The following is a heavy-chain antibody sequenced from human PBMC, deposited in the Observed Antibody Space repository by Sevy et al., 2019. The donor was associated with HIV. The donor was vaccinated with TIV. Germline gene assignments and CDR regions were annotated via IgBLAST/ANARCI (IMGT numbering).Heavy chain of an antibody. D-gene: IGHD6-6*01. J-gene: IGHJ5*02. V-gene: IGHV3-30*18. CDR3: AKDRTPYSSSSIAWFDP. CDR1: GFTFSSYS. CDR2: ISYDGSNK. Sequence: GGSLRLSCAASGFTFSSYSMNWVRQAPGKGLEWVAVISYDGSNKYYADSVKGRFTISRDNSKNTLYLQMNSLRAEDTAVYYCAKDRTPYSSSSIAWFDPWGQGTLVTVSS.